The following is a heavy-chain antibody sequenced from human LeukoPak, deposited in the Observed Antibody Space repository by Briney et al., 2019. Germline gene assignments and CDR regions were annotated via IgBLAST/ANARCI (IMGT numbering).Heavy chain of an antibody. CDR2: IYTSGST. D-gene: IGHD2-2*01. V-gene: IGHV4-4*07. J-gene: IGHJ5*02. Sequence: PSETLSLTCTVSGGSISSYYWSWIRQPAGKGLEWIGRIYTSGSTNYNPSLKSRVTTSVDTSKNQFSLKLSSVTAADTAVYYCASQLKYCSSTSCYLGWFDPWGQGTLVTVSS. CDR3: ASQLKYCSSTSCYLGWFDP. CDR1: GGSISSYY.